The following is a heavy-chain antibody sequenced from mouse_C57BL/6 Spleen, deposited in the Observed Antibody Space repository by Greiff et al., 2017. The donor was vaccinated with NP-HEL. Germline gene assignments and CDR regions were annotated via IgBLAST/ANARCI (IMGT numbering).Heavy chain of an antibody. CDR1: GYSFTDYN. Sequence: VHVKQSGPELVKPGASVKISCKASGYSFTDYNMNWVKQSPGKSLEWIGVINPNYGTTSYNQKFKGKATLTVDQSSSTAYMQLNSLTSEDSAVYYCARSDYYGSSYDAMDYWGKGTSVTVSS. D-gene: IGHD1-1*01. J-gene: IGHJ4*01. CDR3: ARSDYYGSSYDAMDY. CDR2: INPNYGTT. V-gene: IGHV1-39*01.